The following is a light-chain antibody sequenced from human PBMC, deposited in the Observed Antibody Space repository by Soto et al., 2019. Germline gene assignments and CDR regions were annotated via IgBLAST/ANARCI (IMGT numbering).Light chain of an antibody. CDR2: RNG. V-gene: IGLV1-47*01. CDR3: AKWDDRPRAYV. CDR1: SSNIGTYY. Sequence: QSVLTQPPSASGTPGQRVTISCSGSSSNIGTYYVDWYQQLPGTAPKLLIHRNGQRPSGVPDRFSGSKSGTSASLAISGLRSEDEADYYCAKWDDRPRAYVIGPGTKVTVL. J-gene: IGLJ1*01.